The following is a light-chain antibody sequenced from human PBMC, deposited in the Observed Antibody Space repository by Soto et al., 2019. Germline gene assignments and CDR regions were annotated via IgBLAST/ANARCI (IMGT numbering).Light chain of an antibody. CDR3: SSYTSSSTYVV. V-gene: IGLV2-14*01. CDR2: AVS. J-gene: IGLJ2*01. CDR1: SSDLGGYNY. Sequence: QSALTQPASVSGSPGQSITISCTGTSSDLGGYNYVSWYQHHPGKAPKLMIYAVSNRPSGVSNRLSGSKSGNTASLTISGLQAEDEADYDCSSYTSSSTYVVFGGGTKLTVL.